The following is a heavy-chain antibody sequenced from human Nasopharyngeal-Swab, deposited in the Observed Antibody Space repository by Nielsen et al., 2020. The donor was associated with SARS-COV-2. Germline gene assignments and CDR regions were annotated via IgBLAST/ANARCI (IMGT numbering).Heavy chain of an antibody. D-gene: IGHD7-27*01. CDR2: IKQDGSEK. CDR1: GFTFSTYW. Sequence: GESLKISCAASGFTFSTYWMSWVRQAPGKGLEWVANIKQDGSEKYYVDSVKGRFTISRDNIENSMSLQMKYLGVDDTAVYYCARVNGEWHYDSWGQGTLVTVSS. V-gene: IGHV3-7*01. J-gene: IGHJ5*01. CDR3: ARVNGEWHYDS.